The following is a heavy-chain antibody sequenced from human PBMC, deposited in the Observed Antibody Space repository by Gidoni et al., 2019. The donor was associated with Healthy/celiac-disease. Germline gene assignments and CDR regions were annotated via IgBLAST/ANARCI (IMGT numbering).Heavy chain of an antibody. D-gene: IGHD4-17*01. Sequence: QVQLVESGGGVVQPGRSLRLSCAASGFTFSSYGMHWVRQAPGKGLEWVAVIWYDGSNKYYADSVKGRFTISRDNSKNTLYLQMNSLRAEDTAVYYCARDPRDGDYSNYWGQGTLVTVSS. CDR1: GFTFSSYG. CDR2: IWYDGSNK. CDR3: ARDPRDGDYSNY. V-gene: IGHV3-33*01. J-gene: IGHJ4*02.